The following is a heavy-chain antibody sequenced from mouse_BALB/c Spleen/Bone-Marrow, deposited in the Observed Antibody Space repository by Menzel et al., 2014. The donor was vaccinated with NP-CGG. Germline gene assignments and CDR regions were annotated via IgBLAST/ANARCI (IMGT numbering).Heavy chain of an antibody. J-gene: IGHJ2*01. Sequence: EVKLQESGGGLVQPGGSLKLSCAASGFDFSRYWMSWVRQAPGKGLEWIGEINPDSSTISYTPSLKDKFIISRDNAKNTLYLQMSKVRSEDTALYYCARLGYYGYFDYWGQGTTLTVSS. CDR1: GFDFSRYW. V-gene: IGHV4-1*02. D-gene: IGHD2-3*01. CDR3: ARLGYYGYFDY. CDR2: INPDSSTI.